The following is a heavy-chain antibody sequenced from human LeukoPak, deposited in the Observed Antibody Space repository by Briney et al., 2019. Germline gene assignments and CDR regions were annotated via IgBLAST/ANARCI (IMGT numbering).Heavy chain of an antibody. CDR2: ISDIGGTT. D-gene: IGHD1-26*01. CDR1: GFTFNSYA. V-gene: IGHV3-23*01. CDR3: IKDRIGTWSFDH. J-gene: IGHJ4*02. Sequence: GGSLRLSCAASGFTFNSYAMSWVRQAPGKGLEWVSDISDIGGTTNSADSVKGRFTISRDNFKNTLYLQLSSLRVEDTAVYYCIKDRIGTWSFDHWGQGTLLTVSS.